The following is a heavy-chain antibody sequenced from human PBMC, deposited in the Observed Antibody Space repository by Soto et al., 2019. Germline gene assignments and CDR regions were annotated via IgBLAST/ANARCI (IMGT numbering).Heavy chain of an antibody. CDR3: ARYYYARAHYDAHFEY. CDR1: GYSFSDYA. J-gene: IGHJ4*02. Sequence: QVQLVQSGAEVRKPGASVKVSCETSGYSFSDYAIHWVRQAPGQGLEWMGWINIGSGTTKYSQRFQGRLTITTDTSASAAYMEMRSLRSEDTATYYCARYYYARAHYDAHFEYWGQGTLVTVSS. V-gene: IGHV1-3*04. CDR2: INIGSGTT. D-gene: IGHD3-10*02.